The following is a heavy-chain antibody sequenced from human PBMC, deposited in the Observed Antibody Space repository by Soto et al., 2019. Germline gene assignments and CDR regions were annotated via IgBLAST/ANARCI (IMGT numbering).Heavy chain of an antibody. V-gene: IGHV4-31*03. CDR2: IYYSGST. CDR3: ARDARGGGLYY. CDR1: GGSISSGGYY. J-gene: IGHJ4*02. Sequence: SETLSLTCTVSGGSISSGGYYWSWIRQHPGKGLEWIGYIYYSGSTYYNPSLKSRVTISVDTSKNQFSLKLSSVTAADTAVYYCARDARGGGLYYWAQGTLVPVSS. D-gene: IGHD2-15*01.